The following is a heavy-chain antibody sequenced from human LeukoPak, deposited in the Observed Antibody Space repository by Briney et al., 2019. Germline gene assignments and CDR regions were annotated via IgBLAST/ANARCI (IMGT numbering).Heavy chain of an antibody. D-gene: IGHD3-10*01. Sequence: GGSLRLSCAASGFTFSNYGMHWVRQAPGKGLEWVSFIQYDGSNKYYVDSVKGRFTISRDNSKNSLSLQMNSLRPEDTGLYYCAKERRGYYMDVWGKGTTVIVSS. J-gene: IGHJ6*03. CDR3: AKERRGYYMDV. CDR2: IQYDGSNK. CDR1: GFTFSNYG. V-gene: IGHV3-30*02.